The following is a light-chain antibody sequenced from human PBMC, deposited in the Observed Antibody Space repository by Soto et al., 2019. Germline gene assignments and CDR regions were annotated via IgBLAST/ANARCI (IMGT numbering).Light chain of an antibody. Sequence: IVLTQSPDTLSLSPGERATLSCRAIQSVSSNYLAWYQQKLGQAPRLLIYDASNRATGIPARFSGSGSGTDFTLTISSLEPEDFAVYYCQQRSNWPPITFGQGTRLEIK. CDR1: QSVSSNY. J-gene: IGKJ5*01. CDR3: QQRSNWPPIT. V-gene: IGKV3-11*01. CDR2: DAS.